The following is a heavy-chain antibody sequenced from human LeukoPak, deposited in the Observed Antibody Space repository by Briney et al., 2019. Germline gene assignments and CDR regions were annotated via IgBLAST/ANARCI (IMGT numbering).Heavy chain of an antibody. CDR2: MNPNSGNT. CDR1: GYSFTGFD. J-gene: IGHJ5*01. Sequence: GASVKVSCKASGYSFTGFDINWVRQAPGQGLEWMGWMNPNSGNTYYAQKFQGRVTLSRDTSTNTAYLEVNSLHSDDTATYFCARGRSGSYFYLGVVKNWFDSWGQGTLVTVSS. CDR3: ARGRSGSYFYLGVVKNWFDS. V-gene: IGHV1-8*01. D-gene: IGHD6-13*01.